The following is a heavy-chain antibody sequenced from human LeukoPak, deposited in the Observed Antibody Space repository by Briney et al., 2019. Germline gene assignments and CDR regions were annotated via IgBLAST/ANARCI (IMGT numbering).Heavy chain of an antibody. V-gene: IGHV1-69*04. J-gene: IGHJ3*02. D-gene: IGHD2-15*01. CDR2: IIPIFGIA. CDR3: ARVRGGGPDAFDI. CDR1: GGTFSSYA. Sequence: SVKVSCKASGGTFSSYAISWVRQAPGQGLEWMGRIIPIFGIANYAQKFQGRVTITADKSTSTAYMELSSLRSEDTAVYYCARVRGGGPDAFDIWGQGSMVTVSS.